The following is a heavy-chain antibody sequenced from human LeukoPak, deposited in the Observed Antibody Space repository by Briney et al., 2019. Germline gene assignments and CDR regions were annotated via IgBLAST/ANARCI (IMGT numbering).Heavy chain of an antibody. Sequence: ASVKVSCKAFGYTFTSNYMHWVRQAPGQGPEWMGVISPSGGSITYAQKFQGRVTLTRDMSTSTDYLELSSLRSEDTAVYYCARDPGSGYEEHFDYWGQGTLVTVSS. CDR1: GYTFTSNY. J-gene: IGHJ4*02. V-gene: IGHV1-46*01. CDR3: ARDPGSGYEEHFDY. D-gene: IGHD5-12*01. CDR2: ISPSGGSI.